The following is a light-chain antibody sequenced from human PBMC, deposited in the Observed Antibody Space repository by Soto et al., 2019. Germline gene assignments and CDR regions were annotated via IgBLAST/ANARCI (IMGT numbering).Light chain of an antibody. CDR2: DAS. J-gene: IGKJ1*01. CDR3: QVYNSSPLT. Sequence: DIQMTQSPSTLSASVGDRVTITCRASQSISSWLAWYQQKLGRAPRLLIYDASSLESGVPSRFSGSGYGTEFTLTISSLEPEDFAVYYCQVYNSSPLTFGQGTKVDIK. CDR1: QSISSW. V-gene: IGKV1-5*01.